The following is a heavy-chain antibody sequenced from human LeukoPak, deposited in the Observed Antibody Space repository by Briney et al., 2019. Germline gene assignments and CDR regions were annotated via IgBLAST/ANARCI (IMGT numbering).Heavy chain of an antibody. CDR1: GYSISSNHW. CDR2: IFYAGST. V-gene: IGHV4-28*01. Sequence: PETLSLTCAVSGYSISSNHWWGWIRQPPGKGLEWIGYIFYAGSTYYNPSLKSRATMSVDTSKNQFSLRLSSVTAVDTAVYYCARIGPILGAAWVDYWGQGTLVCVSS. J-gene: IGHJ4*02. D-gene: IGHD3-3*02. CDR3: ARIGPILGAAWVDY.